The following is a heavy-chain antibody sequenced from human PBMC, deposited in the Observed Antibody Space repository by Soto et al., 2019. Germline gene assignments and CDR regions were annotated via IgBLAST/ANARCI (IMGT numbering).Heavy chain of an antibody. CDR3: ASAGKQLASEFTYYGMDV. CDR1: GYSISSSNW. D-gene: IGHD6-13*01. CDR2: INHSGST. V-gene: IGHV4-28*01. Sequence: SETLSLTCAVSGYSISSSNWWGWIRQPPGKGLEWIGEINHSGSTNYNPSLKSRVTISVDTSKNQFSLKLSSVTAAGTAVYYCASAGKQLASEFTYYGMDVWGQGTTVTVSS. J-gene: IGHJ6*02.